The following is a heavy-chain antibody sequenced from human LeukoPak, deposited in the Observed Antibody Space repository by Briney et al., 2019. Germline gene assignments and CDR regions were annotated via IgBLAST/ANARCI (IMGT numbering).Heavy chain of an antibody. CDR1: GFTFSSYG. J-gene: IGHJ4*02. V-gene: IGHV3-30*02. CDR3: AREAHYYDTSGPFGY. Sequence: QTGGSLRLSCAASGFTFSSYGMHWVRQAPGKGLEWVAFIRYDGSNKYYADSVKGRFTISRDNSKNILYLQMNSLRAEDTAVYYCAREAHYYDTSGPFGYWGQGTLVTVSS. CDR2: IRYDGSNK. D-gene: IGHD3-22*01.